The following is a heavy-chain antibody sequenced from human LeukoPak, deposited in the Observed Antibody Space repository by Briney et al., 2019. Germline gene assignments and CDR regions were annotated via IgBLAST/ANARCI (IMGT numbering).Heavy chain of an antibody. V-gene: IGHV4-28*03. J-gene: IGHJ3*02. CDR3: ARGLGVAGDAFDI. Sequence: SDTLSLTCAVSGYSISSSNWWGWIRPPPGKGLEWIGYIYYSGSTYYNPSLKSRVTMSVDTSKNQFSLKLSSVTAVDTAVYYCARGLGVAGDAFDIWGQGTMVTVSS. CDR1: GYSISSSNW. CDR2: IYYSGST. D-gene: IGHD3-3*01.